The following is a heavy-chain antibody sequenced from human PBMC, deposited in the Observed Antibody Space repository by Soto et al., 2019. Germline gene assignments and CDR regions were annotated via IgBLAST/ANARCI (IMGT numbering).Heavy chain of an antibody. Sequence: ASVKVSCKASGGTFSSYAISWVGQAPGQGLEWMGGIIPIFGTANYAQKFQGGVTITADESTSTANMELSSLRSEDTAVYYCALTPYWAIVVVPAAPNHWFDPWCQGTLVTVPS. CDR1: GGTFSSYA. V-gene: IGHV1-69*13. CDR3: ALTPYWAIVVVPAAPNHWFDP. J-gene: IGHJ5*02. CDR2: IIPIFGTA. D-gene: IGHD2-2*01.